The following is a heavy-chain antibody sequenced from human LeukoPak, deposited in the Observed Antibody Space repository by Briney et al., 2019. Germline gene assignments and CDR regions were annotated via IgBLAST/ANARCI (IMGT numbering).Heavy chain of an antibody. CDR1: GGTFSSYA. Sequence: SVKVSCKASGGTFSSYAISWVRQAPGQGLEWMGGIIPIFGTANYAQKFQGRVTITADESTSTAYMELSILRSEDTAVYYCARVNYYDSSGYLISPWGQGTLVTVSS. J-gene: IGHJ5*02. V-gene: IGHV1-69*13. CDR2: IIPIFGTA. CDR3: ARVNYYDSSGYLISP. D-gene: IGHD3-22*01.